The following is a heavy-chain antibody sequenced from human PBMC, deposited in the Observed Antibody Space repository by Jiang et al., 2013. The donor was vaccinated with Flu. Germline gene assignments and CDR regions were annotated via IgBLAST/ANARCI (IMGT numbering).Heavy chain of an antibody. CDR3: ARTYYGDSVYFDY. V-gene: IGHV2-70*11. D-gene: IGHD4-17*01. J-gene: IGHJ4*02. Sequence: TLTMTCTFSGFSLRTNEICVSWIRQPPGKALEWLARIDWDDDKHYSPFLKTRLTISKDTSKSQVVLTMTNMDPVDTATYYCARTYYGDSVYFDYWGQGALVTVSS. CDR1: GFSLRTNEIC. CDR2: IDWDDDK.